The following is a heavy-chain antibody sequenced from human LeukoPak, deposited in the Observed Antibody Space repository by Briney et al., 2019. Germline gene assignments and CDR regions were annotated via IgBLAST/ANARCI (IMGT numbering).Heavy chain of an antibody. J-gene: IGHJ4*02. CDR3: ATPPLYCSSTSCYVFDY. CDR1: GYTLTELS. CDR2: FDPEDGET. V-gene: IGHV1-24*01. D-gene: IGHD2-2*01. Sequence: ASVKVSCKVSGYTLTELSMHWARQAPGKGLEWMGGFDPEDGETIYAQKFQGRVTMTEDTSTDTAYMELSSLRSEDTAVYYCATPPLYCSSTSCYVFDYWGQGTLVTVSS.